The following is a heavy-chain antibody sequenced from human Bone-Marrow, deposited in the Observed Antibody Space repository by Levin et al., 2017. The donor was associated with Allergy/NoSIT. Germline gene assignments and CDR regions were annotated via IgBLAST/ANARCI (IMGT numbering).Heavy chain of an antibody. CDR1: GFTVSSNY. D-gene: IGHD4-17*01. V-gene: IGHV3-66*02. J-gene: IGHJ3*02. CDR2: IYSGGST. CDR3: ARDRDGDYGHDAFDI. Sequence: GESLKISCAASGFTVSSNYMSWVRQAPGKGLEWVSVIYSGGSTYYADSVKGRFTISRDNSKNTLYLQMNSLRAEDTAVYYCARDRDGDYGHDAFDIWGQGTMVTVSS.